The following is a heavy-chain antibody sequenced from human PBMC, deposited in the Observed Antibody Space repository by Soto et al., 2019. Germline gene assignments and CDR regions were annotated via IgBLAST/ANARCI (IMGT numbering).Heavy chain of an antibody. D-gene: IGHD2-2*02. V-gene: IGHV4-34*01. J-gene: IGHJ6*02. CDR3: ARGRVVVVPAAIMSYYYYGMDV. CDR1: GGSFSGYY. CDR2: INHSGST. Sequence: SETLSLTCAVYGGSFSGYYWSWIRQPPGKGLEWIGEINHSGSTNYNPSLKSRVTISVDTSKNQFSLKLSSVTAADTAVYYCARGRVVVVPAAIMSYYYYGMDVWGQGTTVTVS.